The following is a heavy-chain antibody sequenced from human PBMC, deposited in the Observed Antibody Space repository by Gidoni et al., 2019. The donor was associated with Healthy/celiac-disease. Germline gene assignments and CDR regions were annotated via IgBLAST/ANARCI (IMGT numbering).Heavy chain of an antibody. Sequence: QVQLQESGPGLVKPSQTLSLTCTVSGGSISSGAYYWSWIRQPPGKGLEWIGYIYYSGSTYYNPSLKSRVTISVDTSKNQFSLKLSSVTAADTAVYYCARGVNYYDSSGYYYVYYYGMDVWGQGTTVTVSS. CDR2: IYYSGST. CDR1: GGSISSGAYY. D-gene: IGHD3-22*01. J-gene: IGHJ6*02. CDR3: ARGVNYYDSSGYYYVYYYGMDV. V-gene: IGHV4-30-4*01.